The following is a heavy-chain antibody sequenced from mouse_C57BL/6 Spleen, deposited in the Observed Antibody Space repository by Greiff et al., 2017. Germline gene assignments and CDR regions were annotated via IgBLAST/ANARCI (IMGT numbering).Heavy chain of an antibody. CDR3: ARGDGSSFDY. CDR1: GYTFTSYW. J-gene: IGHJ2*01. Sequence: QVQLQQPGAELVMPGASVKLSCKASGYTFTSYWMHWVKQRPGQGLEWIGGIDPSDSYTNYNQKFKGKSTLTVDKSSSTAYMQLSSLTSEDSAIYYCARGDGSSFDYWGQGTTLTVSS. V-gene: IGHV1-69*01. D-gene: IGHD1-1*01. CDR2: IDPSDSYT.